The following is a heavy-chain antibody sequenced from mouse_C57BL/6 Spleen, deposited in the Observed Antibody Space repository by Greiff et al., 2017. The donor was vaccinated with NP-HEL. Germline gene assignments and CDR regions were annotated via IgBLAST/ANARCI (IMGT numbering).Heavy chain of an antibody. CDR3: ERASYSNYDFDY. Sequence: QVQLQQPGAELVKPGASVKMSCKASGYTFTSYWITWVKQRPGQGLEWIGDIYPGSGSTNYNEKFKSKATLTVDTSSSTAYMQLSSLTSADSAVDDCERASYSNYDFDYWGQGTTLTVSS. V-gene: IGHV1-55*01. J-gene: IGHJ2*01. CDR1: GYTFTSYW. D-gene: IGHD2-5*01. CDR2: IYPGSGST.